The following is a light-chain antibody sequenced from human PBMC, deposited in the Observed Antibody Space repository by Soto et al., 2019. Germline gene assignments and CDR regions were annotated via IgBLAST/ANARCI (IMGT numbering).Light chain of an antibody. CDR2: GNS. CDR3: QSYDSSVSGWV. V-gene: IGLV1-40*01. J-gene: IGLJ3*02. CDR1: SSNIGAGYD. Sequence: QSVLTQPPSVSGAPGQRVTISCTGSSSNIGAGYDVHWYQQRPGTAPKLLIYGNSNRPSGIPDRFSGSKSSTAASRAITGFQAEDEADYYCQSYDSSVSGWVFGGGTKLTVL.